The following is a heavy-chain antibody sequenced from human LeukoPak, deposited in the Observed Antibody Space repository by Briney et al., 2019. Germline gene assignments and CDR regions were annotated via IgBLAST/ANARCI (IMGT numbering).Heavy chain of an antibody. J-gene: IGHJ4*02. CDR2: INHSGST. CDR3: ARESWDGYMSY. D-gene: IGHD5-24*01. CDR1: GGSFSGYY. Sequence: SETLSLTCAVYGGSFSGYYWSWIRQPPGKGLEWIGEINHSGSTNYNPSLKSRVTISVDTSKNQISLKLSSVTAADTAVYYCARESWDGYMSYWGQGTLVTVSS. V-gene: IGHV4-34*01.